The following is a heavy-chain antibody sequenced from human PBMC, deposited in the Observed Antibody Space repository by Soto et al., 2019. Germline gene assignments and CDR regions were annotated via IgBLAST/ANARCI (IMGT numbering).Heavy chain of an antibody. V-gene: IGHV3-74*01. Sequence: PGGSLRLSCAASGFPFSSYWMDWVRQAPGKGLVWVSRINSDGSSTSYADSVKGRFTISRDNAKNTLYLQMNSLRAEDTAVYYCAREGPKIWSGYYVYCMDVWGQGTTVTVSS. J-gene: IGHJ6*02. D-gene: IGHD3-3*01. CDR1: GFPFSSYW. CDR2: INSDGSST. CDR3: AREGPKIWSGYYVYCMDV.